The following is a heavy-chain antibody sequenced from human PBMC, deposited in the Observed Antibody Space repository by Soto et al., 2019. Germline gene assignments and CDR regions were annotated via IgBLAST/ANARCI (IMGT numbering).Heavy chain of an antibody. Sequence: QLQLQESGSGLVKPSQTLSLTCAVSGGSISSGGYSWSWIRQPPGKGLEWIGYIYHSGSTYYNPSLKSRVTISVDRSKNQFSLKLSSVTAADTAVYYCARGVGATLIAWYIDLWGRGTLVTVSS. J-gene: IGHJ2*01. CDR3: ARGVGATLIAWYIDL. V-gene: IGHV4-30-2*01. CDR1: GGSISSGGYS. CDR2: IYHSGST. D-gene: IGHD1-26*01.